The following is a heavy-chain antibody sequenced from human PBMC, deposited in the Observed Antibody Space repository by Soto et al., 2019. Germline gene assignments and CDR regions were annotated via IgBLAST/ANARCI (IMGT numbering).Heavy chain of an antibody. CDR3: AKARIVVVVAALDY. V-gene: IGHV3-23*01. CDR2: ISGSGGST. Sequence: GGSLRLSCAASGFTFSSYAMSWVRQAPGKGLEWVSAISGSGGSTYYADSVKGRFTISRDNSKNTLYLQMNSLRAEDTAVYYCAKARIVVVVAALDYWGQGTLVTVSS. D-gene: IGHD2-15*01. J-gene: IGHJ4*02. CDR1: GFTFSSYA.